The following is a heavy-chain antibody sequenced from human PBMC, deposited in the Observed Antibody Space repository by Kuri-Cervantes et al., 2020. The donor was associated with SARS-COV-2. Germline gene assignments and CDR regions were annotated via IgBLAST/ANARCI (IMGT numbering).Heavy chain of an antibody. J-gene: IGHJ4*02. CDR3: AKVSGDMYYYDSSGYLD. Sequence: GESLKISCAASGFTFSSYAMHWVRQAPGKGLEWVANIKQDGSEKYYVDSVKGRFTISRDNAKNSLYLQMNSLRAEDTAVYYCAKVSGDMYYYDSSGYLDWGQGTLVTVSS. CDR1: GFTFSSYA. CDR2: IKQDGSEK. V-gene: IGHV3-7*03. D-gene: IGHD3-22*01.